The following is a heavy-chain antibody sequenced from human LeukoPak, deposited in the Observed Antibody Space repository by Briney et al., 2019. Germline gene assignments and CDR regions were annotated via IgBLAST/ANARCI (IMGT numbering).Heavy chain of an antibody. CDR3: ARDLGLRWSYAAFDI. CDR1: GGSFSGYY. V-gene: IGHV4-34*01. J-gene: IGHJ3*02. Sequence: NPSETLSLTCAVYGGSFSGYYWSWIRQPPGKGLEWIGEVNHSGSTNYNPSLKSRVTISVDTSKNQFSLKLSSVTAADTAVYYCARDLGLRWSYAAFDIWGQGTMVTVSS. CDR2: VNHSGST. D-gene: IGHD4-23*01.